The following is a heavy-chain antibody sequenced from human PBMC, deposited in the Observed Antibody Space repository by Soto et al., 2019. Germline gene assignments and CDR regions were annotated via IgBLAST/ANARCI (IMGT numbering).Heavy chain of an antibody. V-gene: IGHV4-31*03. J-gene: IGHJ4*02. CDR2: IYYSGGP. CDR3: VTSPDY. CDR1: GGSISSGGFY. Sequence: QVQLQESGPGLVKPSQTLSLTCTVSGGSISSGGFYWSWLRPHPGQGLEWIGYIYYSGGPYYNPSLKSRVTVSVDTSKYQSSLKLCSVTASDTAVYYCVTSPDYWGQGTPVTVSS. D-gene: IGHD6-6*01.